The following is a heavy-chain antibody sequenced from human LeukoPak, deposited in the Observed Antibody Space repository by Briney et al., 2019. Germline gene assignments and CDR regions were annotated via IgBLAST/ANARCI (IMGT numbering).Heavy chain of an antibody. CDR3: ARGENWFDP. CDR1: GLTFSTYA. J-gene: IGHJ5*02. CDR2: MSYDGNNK. V-gene: IGHV3-30*04. Sequence: GRSLRLSCAASGLTFSTYAMHWLRQAPGKGLEWVAMMSYDGNNKYYADSVKGRFTLSRDSSKNTLFLQMNSLTTEDTAVYYCARGENWFDPWGQGTLVTVSS.